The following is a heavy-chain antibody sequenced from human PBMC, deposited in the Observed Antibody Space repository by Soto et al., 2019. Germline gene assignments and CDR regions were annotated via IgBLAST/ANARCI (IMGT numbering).Heavy chain of an antibody. CDR1: GGSFSGYY. CDR2: INHSGST. Sequence: QVQLQQWGAGLLKPSETLSLTCAVYGGSFSGYYWSWIRQPPGKGLEWIGEINHSGSTNYNPSLRRRVTISVDTSKNQFARKLRSVTAADTAVYYCARGRTYYGSGSPRWFDPWGQGTLVTVSS. CDR3: ARGRTYYGSGSPRWFDP. D-gene: IGHD3-10*01. V-gene: IGHV4-34*01. J-gene: IGHJ5*02.